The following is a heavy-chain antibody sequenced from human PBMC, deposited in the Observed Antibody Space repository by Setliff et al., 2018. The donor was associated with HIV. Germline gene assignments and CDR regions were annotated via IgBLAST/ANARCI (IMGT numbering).Heavy chain of an antibody. CDR2: ISSSGST. Sequence: SETLSLTCTVSGGSMTSSNYYWGWIRQSPGRGLEWIGSISSSGSTTYHPSLRSRVTVSAATSKNQFSLKLTSVTAADTAVYFCARDTGKSSGLDYWGQGTLVTVSS. CDR1: GGSMTSSNYY. D-gene: IGHD3-22*01. CDR3: ARDTGKSSGLDY. J-gene: IGHJ4*02. V-gene: IGHV4-39*07.